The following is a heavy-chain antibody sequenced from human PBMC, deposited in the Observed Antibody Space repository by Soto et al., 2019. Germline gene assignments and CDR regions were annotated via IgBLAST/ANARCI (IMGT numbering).Heavy chain of an antibody. Sequence: GESLKISCKGSGYSFTSYWISWVRQMPGKGLEWMGRIDPSDSYTNYSPSFQGHVTISADKSISTAYLQWSSLKASDTAMYYCARLSGMRFYYYYGMDVWGQGXTVTVSS. CDR1: GYSFTSYW. D-gene: IGHD3-10*01. CDR3: ARLSGMRFYYYYGMDV. J-gene: IGHJ6*02. V-gene: IGHV5-10-1*01. CDR2: IDPSDSYT.